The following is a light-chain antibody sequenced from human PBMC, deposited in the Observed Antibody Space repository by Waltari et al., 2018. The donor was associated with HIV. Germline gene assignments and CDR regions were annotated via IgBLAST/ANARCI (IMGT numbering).Light chain of an antibody. CDR3: SSYAGSNDFGV. Sequence: QSALTQPPSASGSPGQSVTISCTGTSSDVGGYNYVSWYQQHPGKAPKLMIYEVSKRPTGVPDRFSGSRSGNTASLTVSGLQAGDEADYYCSSYAGSNDFGVFGGGTKLTVL. CDR1: SSDVGGYNY. CDR2: EVS. J-gene: IGLJ2*01. V-gene: IGLV2-8*01.